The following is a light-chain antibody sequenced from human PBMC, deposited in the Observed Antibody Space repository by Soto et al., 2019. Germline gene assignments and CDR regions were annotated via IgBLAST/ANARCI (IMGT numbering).Light chain of an antibody. CDR3: SSYTSASALGI. CDR2: EVN. CDR1: KFDIGRYDY. V-gene: IGLV2-14*01. J-gene: IGLJ2*01. Sequence: QSALTQPASVSRSPGQTITISCAGTKFDIGRYDYVSWYRQHPGEAPKLIIFEVNNRPSGVSNRFSGSKSGNTASLTIFGLQVEDEALYFCSSYTSASALGIFGGGTKLTVL.